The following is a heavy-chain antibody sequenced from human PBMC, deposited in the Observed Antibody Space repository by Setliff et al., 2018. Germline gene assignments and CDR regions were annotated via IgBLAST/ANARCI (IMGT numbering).Heavy chain of an antibody. CDR2: IFDNGST. D-gene: IGHD2-21*01. CDR1: GYSINSPFT. CDR3: ASQRLARYFES. V-gene: IGHV4-38-2*01. J-gene: IGHJ4*02. Sequence: SETLSLTCAVSGYSINSPFTWGWIRQPPGKGPEWIGTIFDNGSTFYNPSLNSRVTMSIDTSKKEFSLKLSSVTAADTAVYYCASQRLARYFESWGQGTLVTVSS.